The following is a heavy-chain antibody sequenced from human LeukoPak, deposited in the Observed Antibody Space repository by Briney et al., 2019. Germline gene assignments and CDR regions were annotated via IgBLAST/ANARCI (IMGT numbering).Heavy chain of an antibody. CDR2: INYSGST. Sequence: PSETLSLTCTVSGGSLSSSNYYWGWIRQPPVKGLEWIVNINYSGSTYYNPSLKSRVTISVHTSTNQFSLQLHYVPAADTAVYYCARNGVLPWFGNFYGMDVWGQGTTVTVSS. CDR1: GGSLSSSNYY. V-gene: IGHV4-39*01. CDR3: ARNGVLPWFGNFYGMDV. J-gene: IGHJ6*02. D-gene: IGHD3-10*01.